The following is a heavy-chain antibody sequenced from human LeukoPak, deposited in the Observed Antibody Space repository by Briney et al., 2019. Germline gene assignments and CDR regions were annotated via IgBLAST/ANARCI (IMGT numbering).Heavy chain of an antibody. CDR3: ARGVYYFDY. CDR2: LKEDGSEK. V-gene: IGHV3-7*04. Sequence: PGGSLRLSCAASGFTFSSHWMTWVRQAPGKGLEWVANLKEDGSEKYYVDSVKGRFTISRDNAKNSLYLQMNSLRGDDTAVYYCARGVYYFDYWGHGALVTVFS. J-gene: IGHJ4*01. CDR1: GFTFSSHW.